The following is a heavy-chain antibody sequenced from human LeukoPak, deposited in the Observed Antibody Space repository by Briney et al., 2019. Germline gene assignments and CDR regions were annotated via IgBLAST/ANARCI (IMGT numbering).Heavy chain of an antibody. Sequence: PGGSLRLSCAASGFTFSSYSMNWVRQAPGKGLVWVARINSDGSSTSHADSVKGRFTISRDNAKNTLYLQMNSLRVEDTAVYYCARDLMTPDAFDIWGQGTMVTVSS. V-gene: IGHV3-74*01. CDR1: GFTFSSYS. CDR3: ARDLMTPDAFDI. J-gene: IGHJ3*02. D-gene: IGHD2-8*01. CDR2: INSDGSST.